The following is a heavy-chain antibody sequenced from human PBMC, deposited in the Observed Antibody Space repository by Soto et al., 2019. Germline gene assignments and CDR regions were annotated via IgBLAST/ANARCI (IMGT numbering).Heavy chain of an antibody. CDR1: GYTFTSYA. J-gene: IGHJ4*02. CDR2: IDAGNGNT. D-gene: IGHD3-9*01. Sequence: ASVKVSCKASGYTFTSYAIHWVRQAPGQRLEWIGKIDAGNGNTKYSEKFQGRVTITRDTSASAAYMELSTLRSEDTSIYYCARPATDYSRFDYWGQGTLVTVSS. CDR3: ARPATDYSRFDY. V-gene: IGHV1-3*01.